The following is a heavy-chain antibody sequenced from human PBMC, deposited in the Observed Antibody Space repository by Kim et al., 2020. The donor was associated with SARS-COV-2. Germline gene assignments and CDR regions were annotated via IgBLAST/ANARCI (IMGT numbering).Heavy chain of an antibody. CDR1: EFTFSSYA. J-gene: IGHJ4*02. D-gene: IGHD2-21*02. CDR3: AKDPCCGGDGCYSNFDY. V-gene: IGHV3-23*01. CDR2: ISGSGGST. Sequence: GGSLRLSCAASEFTFSSYAMSWVRQAPGKGLEWVSIISGSGGSTFYAESVKGRFTISRDNSKNTLYLQMNSLRAEDTAVYYCAKDPCCGGDGCYSNFDYGGRGTLVTVSS.